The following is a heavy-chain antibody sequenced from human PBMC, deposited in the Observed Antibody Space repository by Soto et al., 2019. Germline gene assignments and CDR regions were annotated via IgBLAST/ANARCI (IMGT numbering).Heavy chain of an antibody. J-gene: IGHJ4*02. CDR1: GSTFTDYG. V-gene: IGHV1-18*01. CDR2: ISAYNGNT. CDR3: ARDRSTHDY. Sequence: QGQLVQSGVEVKKPGASVKVSCKASGSTFTDYGISWVRQSPGQGLEWMGWISAYNGNTNYAQKLQDRVTMNRDTSTSTAYMELRSRRSDDTAVYYCARDRSTHDYWGQGTLIAVSS. D-gene: IGHD1-1*01.